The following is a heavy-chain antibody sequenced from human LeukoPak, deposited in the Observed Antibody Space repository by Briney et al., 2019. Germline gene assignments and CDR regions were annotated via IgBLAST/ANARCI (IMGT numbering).Heavy chain of an antibody. Sequence: SETLSLTCAVSGDSISTNHWWSWVRQPPGKGLEWIGSIYDSGSTYYNPSLKSRVTISVDTSKSQFSLKLNSVTAADTAVYYCARHYGPWGQGTLVTVSS. V-gene: IGHV4-39*01. CDR1: GDSISTNHW. CDR2: IYDSGST. J-gene: IGHJ5*02. CDR3: ARHYGP. D-gene: IGHD3-10*01.